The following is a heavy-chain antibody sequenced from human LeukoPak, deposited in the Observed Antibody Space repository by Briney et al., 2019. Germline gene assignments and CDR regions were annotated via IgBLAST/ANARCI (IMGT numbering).Heavy chain of an antibody. Sequence: GGSLRLSCAASGFTFSTYSMNWVRQAPGKGLEWISYVSYSSSTIYCADSVKGRFTISRDNAKNSLYLQMNSLRDEDTAVYYCARDAHIVRGVNPLDYWGQGTLVTVSS. CDR1: GFTFSTYS. CDR2: VSYSSSTI. V-gene: IGHV3-48*02. D-gene: IGHD3-10*01. J-gene: IGHJ4*02. CDR3: ARDAHIVRGVNPLDY.